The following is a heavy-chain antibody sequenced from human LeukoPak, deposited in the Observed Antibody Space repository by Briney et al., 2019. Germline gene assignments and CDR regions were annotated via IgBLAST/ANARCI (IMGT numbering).Heavy chain of an antibody. CDR2: INHSGST. CDR1: GGSFSGYY. Sequence: SETLSLTCAVYGGSFSGYYWSWIRLPPGKGLEWIGEINHSGSTNYNPSLKSRVTISVDTSKNQFSLKLSSVTAADTAVYYCARARGQAAAGRFLPRRFAPWGQGPLVTVPS. CDR3: ARARGQAAAGRFLPRRFAP. V-gene: IGHV4-34*01. D-gene: IGHD6-13*01. J-gene: IGHJ5*02.